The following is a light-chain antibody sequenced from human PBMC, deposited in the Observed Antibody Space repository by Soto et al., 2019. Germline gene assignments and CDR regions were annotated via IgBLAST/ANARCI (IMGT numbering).Light chain of an antibody. CDR3: SSYTSTNTWV. Sequence: QSALTQPASVSGSPGQSITISCTGTSSDVGGYNYVSWYQQHPGKAPKFLIYEVSNRPSGVSNRFSGSKSGNMASLTISGLQAEDEADYYCSSYTSTNTWVFGGGTKLTVL. V-gene: IGLV2-14*01. CDR1: SSDVGGYNY. J-gene: IGLJ3*02. CDR2: EVS.